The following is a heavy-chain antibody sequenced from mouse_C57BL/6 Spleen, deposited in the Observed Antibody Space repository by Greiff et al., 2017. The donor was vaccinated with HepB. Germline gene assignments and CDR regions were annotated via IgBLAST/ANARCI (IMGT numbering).Heavy chain of an antibody. CDR1: GYTFTSYW. CDR3: ARNGNLYYYAMDY. D-gene: IGHD2-1*01. V-gene: IGHV1-50*01. Sequence: VQLQQPGAELVKPGASVKLSCKASGYTFTSYWMQWVKQRPGQGLEWIGEIDPSDSYTNYNQKFKGKATLTVDTSSSTAYMQLSSLTSEDSAVYYCARNGNLYYYAMDYWGQGTSVTVSS. CDR2: IDPSDSYT. J-gene: IGHJ4*01.